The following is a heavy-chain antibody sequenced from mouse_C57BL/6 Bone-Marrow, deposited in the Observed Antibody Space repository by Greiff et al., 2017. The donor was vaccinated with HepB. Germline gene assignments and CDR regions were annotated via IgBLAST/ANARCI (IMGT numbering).Heavy chain of an antibody. J-gene: IGHJ2*01. D-gene: IGHD1-1*01. Sequence: EVMLVESGGGLVKPGGSLKLSCAASGFTFSSYAMSWVRQTPEKRLEWVATISDGGSYTYYPDNVKGRFTISRDNAKNNLYLQMSHLKSEDTAMYYCARDLIYGSSHLDDWGQGTTLTVSS. V-gene: IGHV5-4*01. CDR3: ARDLIYGSSHLDD. CDR1: GFTFSSYA. CDR2: ISDGGSYT.